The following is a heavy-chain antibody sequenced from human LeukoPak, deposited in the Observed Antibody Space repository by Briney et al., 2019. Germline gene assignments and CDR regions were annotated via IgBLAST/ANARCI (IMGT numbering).Heavy chain of an antibody. V-gene: IGHV3-9*02. Sequence: GGSLRLSCAASGFTSDDYAMHWVRQAPGKGLEWVSGISWNSGSIAYADSVKGRFTISRDTAKNSLYLQTNSLRAEDTAVYYCARDVPHNWFDTWGQGTLVTVSS. CDR3: ARDVPHNWFDT. J-gene: IGHJ5*02. CDR2: ISWNSGSI. CDR1: GFTSDDYA.